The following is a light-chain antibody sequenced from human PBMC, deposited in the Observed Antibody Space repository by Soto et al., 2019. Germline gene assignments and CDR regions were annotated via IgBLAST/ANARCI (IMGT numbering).Light chain of an antibody. CDR1: KSISTF. CDR3: QQYSSAPRT. CDR2: GAS. Sequence: EIGLTQSPGTLSLSPGERATLSCRASKSISTFLAWYQQKPGQAPRLLMYGASSRATGIPDRFNGSGSGTDFTLTISRLEPEDSAVYYCQQYSSAPRTFGQGTKVDIK. V-gene: IGKV3-20*01. J-gene: IGKJ1*01.